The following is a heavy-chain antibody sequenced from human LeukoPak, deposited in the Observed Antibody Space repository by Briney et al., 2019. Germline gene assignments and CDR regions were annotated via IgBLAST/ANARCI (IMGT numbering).Heavy chain of an antibody. CDR3: AKISAVYYYYMDV. D-gene: IGHD6-25*01. CDR2: ISGSVGST. J-gene: IGHJ6*03. Sequence: GGSLRLSCAVSGFTFSSYAMSWVRQAPGKGLEWVSAISGSVGSTYYADSVKGRFTISRDNSKNTLYLQMNSLRAEDTAVYYCAKISAVYYYYMDVWGKGTMVTVSS. V-gene: IGHV3-23*01. CDR1: GFTFSSYA.